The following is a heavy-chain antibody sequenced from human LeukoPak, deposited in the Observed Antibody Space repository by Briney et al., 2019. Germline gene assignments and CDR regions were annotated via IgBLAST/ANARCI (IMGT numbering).Heavy chain of an antibody. CDR3: ARGLPPDYFDY. CDR1: GFTFSSYS. J-gene: IGHJ4*02. CDR2: ISSSSSCI. V-gene: IGHV3-21*04. Sequence: PGGSLRLSCAASGFTFSSYSMNWVRQAPGKGLEWVSSISSSSSCIYYADSVKGRFTISRDNVKNSLHLQMNSLRAEDTAVYYCARGLPPDYFDYWGQGTQITVSS.